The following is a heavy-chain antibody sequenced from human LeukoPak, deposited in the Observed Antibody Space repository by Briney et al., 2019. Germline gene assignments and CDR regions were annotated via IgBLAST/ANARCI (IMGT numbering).Heavy chain of an antibody. CDR3: AKLDAGWFDP. J-gene: IGHJ5*02. Sequence: GGSLRLSCAASGFTFSSYEMNWVRQAPGKGLEWVSYISGSGNTLYHADSMQGRFTISRDNAKNSLYLQMNSLRAEDTAVYYCAKLDAGWFDPWGQGTLVTVSS. CDR2: ISGSGNTL. D-gene: IGHD2-2*03. V-gene: IGHV3-48*03. CDR1: GFTFSSYE.